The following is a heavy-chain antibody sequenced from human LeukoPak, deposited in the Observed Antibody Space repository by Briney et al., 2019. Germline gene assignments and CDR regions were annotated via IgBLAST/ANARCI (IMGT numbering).Heavy chain of an antibody. D-gene: IGHD6-19*01. J-gene: IGHJ5*02. CDR1: GGSISSGSNY. CDR2: IYTSGST. Sequence: PSETLSLTCTVSGGSISSGSNYWSWIRQPAGKGLEWIGRIYTSGSTNYNPSLKSRVTISVDTSKNQFSLKLSSVTAADTAVYYCARDTGIAVAGSYWFDPWGQGTLVTVSS. V-gene: IGHV4-61*02. CDR3: ARDTGIAVAGSYWFDP.